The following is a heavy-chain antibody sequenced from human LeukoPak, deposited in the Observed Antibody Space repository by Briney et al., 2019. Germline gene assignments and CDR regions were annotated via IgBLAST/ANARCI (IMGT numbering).Heavy chain of an antibody. Sequence: AGGSLRLSCAASGFTFSSHWMSWVRQAPGKGLEWVANIKQDGSEKYYVDSVKGRFTISRDNAKNSLYLQMNSLRAEDTAVYYCAREEEGYYYGSGSYFDPWGQGTLVTVSS. D-gene: IGHD3-10*01. CDR2: IKQDGSEK. J-gene: IGHJ5*02. V-gene: IGHV3-7*03. CDR1: GFTFSSHW. CDR3: AREEEGYYYGSGSYFDP.